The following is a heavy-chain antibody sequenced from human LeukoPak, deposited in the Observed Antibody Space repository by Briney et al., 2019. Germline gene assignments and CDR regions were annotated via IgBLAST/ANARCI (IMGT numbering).Heavy chain of an antibody. Sequence: SETLSLTCTVSGGSISSYYWSWIRQPAGKVLEWIGRIYLSGSTNYNPSLKSRVTISVDTSKNQFSLKLSSVTAADTAVYYCARARYNWNDEYYYMDVWGKGTTVTVSS. J-gene: IGHJ6*03. CDR3: ARARYNWNDEYYYMDV. V-gene: IGHV4-4*07. CDR2: IYLSGST. CDR1: GGSISSYY. D-gene: IGHD1-20*01.